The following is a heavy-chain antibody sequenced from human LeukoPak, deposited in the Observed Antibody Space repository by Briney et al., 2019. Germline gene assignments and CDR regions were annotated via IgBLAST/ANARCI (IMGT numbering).Heavy chain of an antibody. D-gene: IGHD3-10*01. V-gene: IGHV1-58*02. Sequence: VASVKVSCKASGFTFTSSAMQWVRQARGQRLEWIGWIVVGSGNTNYAQKFQERVTITRDMSTSTAYMELSSLRSEDTAVYYCAADDVYHGSGRDAFDIWGQGTMVTVSS. J-gene: IGHJ3*02. CDR3: AADDVYHGSGRDAFDI. CDR1: GFTFTSSA. CDR2: IVVGSGNT.